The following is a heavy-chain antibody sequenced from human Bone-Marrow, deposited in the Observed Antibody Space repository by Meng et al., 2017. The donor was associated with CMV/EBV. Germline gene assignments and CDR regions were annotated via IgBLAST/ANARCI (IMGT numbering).Heavy chain of an antibody. J-gene: IGHJ4*02. CDR2: INHSGST. V-gene: IGHV4-34*01. CDR3: ARGLTGTTGY. CDR1: GGSFSGYY. D-gene: IGHD1-7*01. Sequence: GSLRLSCAVYGGSFSGYYWSWIRQPPGKGLEWIGEINHSGSTNYNPSLKSRVTISVDTSKNQFSLKLSSVTAADTAVYYCARGLTGTTGYWGQGTLVTVPQ.